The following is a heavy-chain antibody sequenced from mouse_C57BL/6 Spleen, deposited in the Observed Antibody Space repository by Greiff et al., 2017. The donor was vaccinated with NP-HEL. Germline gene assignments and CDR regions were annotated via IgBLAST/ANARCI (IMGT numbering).Heavy chain of an antibody. CDR3: ASAVGKGV. D-gene: IGHD2-1*01. CDR2: IYPRSGNT. V-gene: IGHV1-81*01. CDR1: GYTFTSYG. J-gene: IGHJ2*01. Sequence: QVQLKESGAELARPGASVKLSCKASGYTFTSYGISWVKQRPGQGLEWIGEIYPRSGNTYYNEKFKGKATLTEDKSSSTAYMELRSLTSEDTAVYFYASAVGKGVWGQGTTLTVSS.